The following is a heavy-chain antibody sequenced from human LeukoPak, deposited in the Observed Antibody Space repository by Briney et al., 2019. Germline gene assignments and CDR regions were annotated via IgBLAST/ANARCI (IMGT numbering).Heavy chain of an antibody. V-gene: IGHV3-30*18. J-gene: IGHJ6*02. CDR2: ISYDGSNK. Sequence: PGRSLRLSCAASGFTFSSYGMHWVRQAPGKGLEWVAVISYDGSNKYYADSVKGRFTISRDNSKNTLYLQMNSLRAEDTAVYYCAKGPLVTEEYYYYYGMDVWGQGTTVTVSS. CDR1: GFTFSSYG. D-gene: IGHD4-11*01. CDR3: AKGPLVTEEYYYYYGMDV.